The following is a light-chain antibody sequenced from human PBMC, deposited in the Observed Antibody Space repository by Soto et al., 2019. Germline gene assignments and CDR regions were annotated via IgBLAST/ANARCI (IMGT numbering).Light chain of an antibody. CDR2: GNT. CDR3: QSHDSSLNSWV. Sequence: QSVLTQPPSMSGAPGQRVTISCTGSSSNIGAGYDVHWYQLLPGTAPKLLIYGNTNRPSGVPDRFSGSKSGISASLAITGLRAEYEADYYCQSHDSSLNSWVFGGGTKLTVL. J-gene: IGLJ3*02. CDR1: SSNIGAGYD. V-gene: IGLV1-40*01.